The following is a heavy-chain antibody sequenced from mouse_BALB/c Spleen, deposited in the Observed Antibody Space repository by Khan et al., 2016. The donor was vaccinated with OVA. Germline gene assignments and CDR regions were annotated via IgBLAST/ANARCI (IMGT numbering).Heavy chain of an antibody. CDR3: ARIKKIVATYFDY. D-gene: IGHD1-1*01. CDR2: TNPTNGRT. J-gene: IGHJ2*01. CDR1: GYTFTSYW. V-gene: IGHV1S81*02. Sequence: QVQLQQSGAELVKAGASVKMSCKASGYTFTSYWMHWVKQRLGQGLEWFAETNPTNGRTYYNAKFKSKATLTVDKSSSTAYMLLSGPTFEDSAVYYGARIKKIVATYFDYWGQGTTLTVSS.